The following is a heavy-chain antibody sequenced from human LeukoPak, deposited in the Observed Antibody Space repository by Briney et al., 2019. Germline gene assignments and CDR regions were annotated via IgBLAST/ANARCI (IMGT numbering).Heavy chain of an antibody. CDR3: AKDGAIFGVPIARGGMDV. D-gene: IGHD3-3*01. V-gene: IGHV3-9*01. CDR1: GFKFDEYA. J-gene: IGHJ6*02. Sequence: GGSLRLSCAASGFKFDEYAMHWVRQVPGQGLEWVSGITWNSGSVGYADSVRGRFTISRDNAKNSLYLQMNSLRPEDTALYYCAKDGAIFGVPIARGGMDVWGQGTTVTVSS. CDR2: ITWNSGSV.